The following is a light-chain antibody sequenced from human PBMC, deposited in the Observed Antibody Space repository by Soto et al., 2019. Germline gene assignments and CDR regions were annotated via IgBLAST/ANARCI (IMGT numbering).Light chain of an antibody. V-gene: IGLV2-11*01. J-gene: IGLJ2*01. CDR2: DVN. CDR1: SSDVGGYDY. CDR3: FSFAGTYTLI. Sequence: QSALTQPRSVSGSPGESFTISCTGTSSDVGGYDYVSWYQQQPGKAPKLVIHDVNKRPSGVPDRFSGSKSGSTASLTISGLQAEDEADYYCFSFAGTYTLIFGGGTKLTVL.